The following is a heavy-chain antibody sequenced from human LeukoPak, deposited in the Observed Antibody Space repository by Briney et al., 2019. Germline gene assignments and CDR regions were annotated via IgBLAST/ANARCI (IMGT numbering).Heavy chain of an antibody. Sequence: SVKLSCKASGVTFSSYTISWVRQAPGQGLEWMGRIIPILGIANYAQKFQGRVTITADKSTSTAYMELSSLRSEDTAVYYCASSPAVLTGYYSPFDYWGQGTLVTVSS. D-gene: IGHD3-9*01. V-gene: IGHV1-69*02. CDR2: IIPILGIA. CDR1: GVTFSSYT. J-gene: IGHJ4*02. CDR3: ASSPAVLTGYYSPFDY.